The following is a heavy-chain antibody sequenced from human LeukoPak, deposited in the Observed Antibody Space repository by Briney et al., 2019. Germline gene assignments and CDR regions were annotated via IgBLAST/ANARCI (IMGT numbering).Heavy chain of an antibody. CDR2: IYYSGST. CDR3: ARESDFRVSNWFDP. Sequence: PSETLSLTCTVSGGSISSSSYYWVWIRQPPGKGLEWIGSIYYSGSTYYNPALKTRVTISVDTSKHKFSLKLSSVTAADTAVYYCARESDFRVSNWFDPWGQGTLVTVSS. V-gene: IGHV4-39*07. CDR1: GGSISSSSYY. D-gene: IGHD3-3*01. J-gene: IGHJ5*02.